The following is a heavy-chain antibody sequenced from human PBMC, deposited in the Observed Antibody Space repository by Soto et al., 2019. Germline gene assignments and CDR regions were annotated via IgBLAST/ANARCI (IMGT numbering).Heavy chain of an antibody. CDR2: IGTAGDT. Sequence: GGSLRLSCAASGFTFSSYDMHWVRQATGKGLEWVSAIGTAGDTYYPGSVKGRFTISRENAKNSLYLQMNSLRAGDTAVYYCARGEYSSGWWNFDSWGQGTLVTVSS. J-gene: IGHJ4*02. V-gene: IGHV3-13*01. D-gene: IGHD6-19*01. CDR3: ARGEYSSGWWNFDS. CDR1: GFTFSSYD.